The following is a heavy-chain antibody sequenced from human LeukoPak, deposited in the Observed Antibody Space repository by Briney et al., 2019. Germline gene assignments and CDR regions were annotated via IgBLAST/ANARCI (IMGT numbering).Heavy chain of an antibody. CDR3: AKVPRHYYGSGSFDY. Sequence: GGSLRLSCAASGFTFSSYAMSWVRQAPGKGLEWVSAISGSGGSTYYADSVKGRFTISRDNSKNTLYLQMNSLRDEDTAVYYCAKVPRHYYGSGSFDYWGQGTLVTVSS. D-gene: IGHD3-10*01. V-gene: IGHV3-23*01. J-gene: IGHJ4*02. CDR1: GFTFSSYA. CDR2: ISGSGGST.